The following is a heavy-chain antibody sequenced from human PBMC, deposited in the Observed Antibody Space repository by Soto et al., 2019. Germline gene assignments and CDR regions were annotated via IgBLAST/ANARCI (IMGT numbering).Heavy chain of an antibody. CDR1: GGSISTSS. V-gene: IGHV4-59*01. CDR3: AGEVTGLLDP. J-gene: IGHJ5*02. D-gene: IGHD5-18*01. CDR2: VYYTGNT. Sequence: ASETLSLTCTVSGGSISTSSWNWIRQAPGKGLEWIGCVYYTGNTNYNPSLKSRVTMSLDTSKNQFSLKVTSVTAADTAVYYCAGEVTGLLDPWGQGTLVTVSS.